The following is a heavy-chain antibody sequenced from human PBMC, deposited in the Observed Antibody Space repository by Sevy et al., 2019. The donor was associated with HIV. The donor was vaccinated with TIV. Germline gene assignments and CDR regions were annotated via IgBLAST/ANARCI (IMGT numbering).Heavy chain of an antibody. CDR2: FDPEDGET. V-gene: IGHV1-24*01. J-gene: IGHJ4*02. Sequence: ASVKVSCKISGYTLNEFAMHWVRQAPGKGLQWMGTFDPEDGETIYAQKFQGRFAMTEDPSTDTAYMELSSLRSEDTAVYYCATTREYYSDNSGYFDYWGQGTLVTVSS. D-gene: IGHD3-22*01. CDR1: GYTLNEFA. CDR3: ATTREYYSDNSGYFDY.